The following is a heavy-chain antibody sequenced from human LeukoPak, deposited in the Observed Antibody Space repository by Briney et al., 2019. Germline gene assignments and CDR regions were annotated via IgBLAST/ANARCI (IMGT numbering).Heavy chain of an antibody. D-gene: IGHD6-19*01. J-gene: IGHJ5*02. Sequence: GGSLRLSCAASGFTFSSYGMNWVRQAPGKGLEWVSSISSSSSYIYYADSVKGRFTISRDNAKNSLYLQMNSLRAEDTAVYYCAREGAMYSSGSGGFDPWGQGTLVTVSS. V-gene: IGHV3-21*01. CDR2: ISSSSSYI. CDR1: GFTFSSYG. CDR3: AREGAMYSSGSGGFDP.